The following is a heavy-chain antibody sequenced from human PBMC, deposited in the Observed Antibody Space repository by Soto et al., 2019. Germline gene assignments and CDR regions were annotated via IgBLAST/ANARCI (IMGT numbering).Heavy chain of an antibody. CDR2: ISASGGGT. Sequence: EVHLLESGGALVQPGGSLRLSCAASGFTFTRYAMSWVRQAPGEGLEWVSSISASGGGTYYADSVKGRFTISRDNSRNTLSLQMNSLRVEDTAIYYCAKDGYCGGDCYSEDHWGQGTLVSVSS. V-gene: IGHV3-23*01. J-gene: IGHJ4*02. CDR1: GFTFTRYA. CDR3: AKDGYCGGDCYSEDH. D-gene: IGHD2-21*01.